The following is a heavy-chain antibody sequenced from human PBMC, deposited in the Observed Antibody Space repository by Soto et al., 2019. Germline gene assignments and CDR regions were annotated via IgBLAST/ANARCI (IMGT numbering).Heavy chain of an antibody. V-gene: IGHV3-48*03. D-gene: IGHD6-13*01. CDR2: ISSSGSTI. CDR1: GLTFSSYE. CDR3: ARSRRMYSNPLAYFVY. Sequence: QSGGSLRLSCAASGLTFSSYEMNWVRQAPGKGLEWVSYISSSGSTIYYADSVKGRFTISRDNAKNSLYLQMNSLRAEDTAVYYCARSRRMYSNPLAYFVYWGQGTLVTVSS. J-gene: IGHJ4*02.